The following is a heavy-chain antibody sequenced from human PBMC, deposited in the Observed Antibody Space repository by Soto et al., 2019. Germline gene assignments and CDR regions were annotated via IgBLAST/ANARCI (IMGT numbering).Heavy chain of an antibody. J-gene: IGHJ6*02. CDR3: ARDCSSTSCYAPVGYYYGMDV. V-gene: IGHV1-18*01. D-gene: IGHD2-2*01. CDR1: GYTFTSYG. Sequence: QVQLVQSGAEVKKPGASVKVSCKASGYTFTSYGISWVRQAPGQGLEWMGWISAYNGNTNYAQKLQGRVTMTTDTATSTAYMELRSLRSDDPAVYYCARDCSSTSCYAPVGYYYGMDVWGQGTTVTVSS. CDR2: ISAYNGNT.